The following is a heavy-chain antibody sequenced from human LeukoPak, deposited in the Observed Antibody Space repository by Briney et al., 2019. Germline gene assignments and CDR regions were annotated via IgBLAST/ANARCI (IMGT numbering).Heavy chain of an antibody. CDR3: ARSSTAAGIYYFDY. V-gene: IGHV4-59*01. Sequence: SETLSLTCTVSGGSISSYYWSWIRQPPGKGLEWIGYIYYSGSTNYNPSLKSRVTISVDTSKNQFSLKLSSVTAADTAVYYCARSSTAAGIYYFDYWGQGTLVTVSS. J-gene: IGHJ4*02. CDR2: IYYSGST. CDR1: GGSISSYY. D-gene: IGHD6-13*01.